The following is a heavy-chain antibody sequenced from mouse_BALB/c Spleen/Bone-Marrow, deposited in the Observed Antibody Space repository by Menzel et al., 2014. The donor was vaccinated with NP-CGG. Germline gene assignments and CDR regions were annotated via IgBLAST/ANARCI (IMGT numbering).Heavy chain of an antibody. CDR3: TRDDGSFAY. D-gene: IGHD2-3*01. V-gene: IGHV1-69*02. CDR1: GYTFTSYW. CDR2: IYPSDSYT. Sequence: VQLQQSGAELARPGASVKLSCKASGYTFTSYWINWVKQRPGQGLEWIGNIYPSDSYTNYNQKFKDKATLTVDKSSSTAYMQLSSPTSEDSAVYYCTRDDGSFAYWGQGTLVTVSA. J-gene: IGHJ3*01.